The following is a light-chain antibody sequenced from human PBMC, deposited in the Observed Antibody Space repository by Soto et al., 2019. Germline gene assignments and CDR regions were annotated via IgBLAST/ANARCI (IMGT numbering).Light chain of an antibody. V-gene: IGLV1-51*01. CDR2: DND. J-gene: IGLJ3*02. CDR3: GTWDSGLSVGV. Sequence: QSVLTQPPSVSAAPGQKVSISCSGSSSNIGNNYVSWYQQVPGTAPRPVIYDNDNRPSGIPDRFSASKSGTSATLDITGLQTGDEADYYCGTWDSGLSVGVFGGGTKVTVL. CDR1: SSNIGNNY.